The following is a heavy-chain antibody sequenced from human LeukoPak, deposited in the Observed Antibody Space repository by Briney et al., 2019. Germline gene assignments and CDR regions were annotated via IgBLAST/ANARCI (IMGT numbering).Heavy chain of an antibody. CDR3: ARGGDIGVVPGGSVWYFDL. CDR1: GGSFSGYY. V-gene: IGHV4-34*01. CDR2: INHSGST. J-gene: IGHJ2*01. D-gene: IGHD2-2*01. Sequence: SETLSLTCAVYGGSFSGYYWSWIRQPPGKGLEWIGEINHSGSTNYNPSLKSRVTISVDTSKNQFSLKLSSVTAADTAVYYCARGGDIGVVPGGSVWYFDLWGRGTLVTVSS.